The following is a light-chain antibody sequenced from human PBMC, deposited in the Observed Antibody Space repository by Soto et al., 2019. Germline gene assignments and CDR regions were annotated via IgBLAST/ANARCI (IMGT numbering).Light chain of an antibody. CDR1: IRDIGSYRA. CDR2: EVT. V-gene: IGLV2-23*02. Sequence: QSVLTQPASVTGSPGQSIPISCTGTIRDIGSYRAVSWYRQDPSKAPKLIIYEVTKRPSGVSDRFSGYRSGGTASLTITGLQAEDEADYQCCSRGASSPTYVFGTGTKVTV. CDR3: CSRGASSPTYV. J-gene: IGLJ1*01.